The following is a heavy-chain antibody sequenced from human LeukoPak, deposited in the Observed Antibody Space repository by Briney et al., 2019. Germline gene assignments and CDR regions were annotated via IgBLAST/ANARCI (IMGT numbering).Heavy chain of an antibody. J-gene: IGHJ4*02. CDR3: AKDGVSRGFDY. V-gene: IGHV3-30*18. D-gene: IGHD3-10*01. CDR2: ISYDGSNK. Sequence: GGSLRLSCAASGFTFSSYGMHWVRQAPGKGLEWVAVISYDGSNKYYADSVKGRFTISRDNSKITLYLQMNSLRAEDTAVYYCAKDGVSRGFDYWGQGTLVTVSS. CDR1: GFTFSSYG.